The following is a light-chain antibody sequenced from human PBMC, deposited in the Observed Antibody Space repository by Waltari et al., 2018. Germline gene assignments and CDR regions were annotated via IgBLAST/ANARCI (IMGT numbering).Light chain of an antibody. V-gene: IGKV3-20*01. Sequence: EIVLTQSPGTLSLSPGERATLSCRASQSVSRTLAWYQQKPGQAPRLLIYDASSRATGIPDRFSGSGSGTHFSLTISRLEPEDFAVYYCQKYGTLPATFGQGTTVEIK. J-gene: IGKJ1*01. CDR2: DAS. CDR3: QKYGTLPAT. CDR1: QSVSRT.